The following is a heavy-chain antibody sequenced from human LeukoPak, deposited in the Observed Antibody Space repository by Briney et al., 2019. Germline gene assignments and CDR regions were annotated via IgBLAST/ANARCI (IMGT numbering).Heavy chain of an antibody. CDR2: INSDGSST. V-gene: IGHV3-74*01. J-gene: IGHJ4*02. CDR1: GFTFSSYW. CDR3: ARGESYFARLIARN. Sequence: PGGSLRLSCAASGFTFSSYWMHWVRQAPGKGLVWVSRINSDGSSTSYADSVKGRFTISRDNDKTTLYLQMNSLRAEATAVYYCARGESYFARLIARNCGQGTLVLVSS. D-gene: IGHD1-26*01.